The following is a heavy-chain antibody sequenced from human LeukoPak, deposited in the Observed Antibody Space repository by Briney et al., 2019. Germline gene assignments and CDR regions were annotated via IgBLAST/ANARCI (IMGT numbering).Heavy chain of an antibody. J-gene: IGHJ4*02. D-gene: IGHD2-2*01. CDR2: IYPGDSDT. V-gene: IGHV5-51*01. Sequence: GESLKISSNGSVYSFTSYWFGWVRQMPGKGLEWMGRIYPGDSDTRYSPSFQGQVTISADKSISTAYLQWSSLKASDTAMYYCVRGPAAPRDYWGQGTLVTVFS. CDR3: VRGPAAPRDY. CDR1: VYSFTSYW.